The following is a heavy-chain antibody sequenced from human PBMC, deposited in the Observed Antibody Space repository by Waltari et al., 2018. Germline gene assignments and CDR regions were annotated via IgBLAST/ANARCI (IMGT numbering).Heavy chain of an antibody. D-gene: IGHD3-3*01. CDR2: IHVSVTS. J-gene: IGHJ5*01. Sequence: QVQLLESGPGLVKPSATLSLTCTVSGDSISNHYWKWLRQPAGKGLEWIGRIHVSVTSRYNPSLKSRVTMSLDTAKNQFSLNLSSVTAADTAMYYCARDDFQSRFDSWGPGTLVIVSP. CDR3: ARDDFQSRFDS. V-gene: IGHV4-4*07. CDR1: GDSISNHY.